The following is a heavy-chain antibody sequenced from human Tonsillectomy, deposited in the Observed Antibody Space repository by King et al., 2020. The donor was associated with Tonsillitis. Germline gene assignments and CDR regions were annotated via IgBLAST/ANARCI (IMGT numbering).Heavy chain of an antibody. J-gene: IGHJ4*02. CDR1: GFTFDDYA. CDR2: ISWNSGSI. D-gene: IGHD6-13*01. CDR3: AKDGQQLAPEYFDY. V-gene: IGHV3-9*01. Sequence: QLVESGGGLVQPGRSLRLSCAASGFTFDDYAMHWVRQAPGKGLEWVSGISWNSGSIGYADSVKGRFTISRDNAKNSLYLQMNSLRAEDTALYYCAKDGQQLAPEYFDYWGQGTLVTVSS.